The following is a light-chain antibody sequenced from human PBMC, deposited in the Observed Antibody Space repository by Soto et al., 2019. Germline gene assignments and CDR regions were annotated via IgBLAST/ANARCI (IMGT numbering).Light chain of an antibody. V-gene: IGKV3-20*01. CDR3: QQYGSSPLT. J-gene: IGKJ4*01. Sequence: EIVLIQFPAAPSMSPGERATISCRASQSVSSSYLAWYQQKPGQAPRLLIYGASSRATGIPDRFSGSGSGTDFTLTISRLEPEDFAVYYCQQYGSSPLTFGGGTKV. CDR2: GAS. CDR1: QSVSSSY.